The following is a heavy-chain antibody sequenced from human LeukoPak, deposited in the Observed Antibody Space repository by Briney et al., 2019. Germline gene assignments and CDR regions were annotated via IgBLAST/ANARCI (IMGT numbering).Heavy chain of an antibody. Sequence: GWSLRLSWAASGFTFSSYGMHWVRQAPGKGLEWVAFIRYDGSNKYYADSVKGRFTISRDNSKNTLYLQMNSLRAEDTAVYYCAKDPTSYSSSWYGWFDPWGQGTLVTVSS. CDR2: IRYDGSNK. CDR3: AKDPTSYSSSWYGWFDP. V-gene: IGHV3-30*02. J-gene: IGHJ5*02. CDR1: GFTFSSYG. D-gene: IGHD6-13*01.